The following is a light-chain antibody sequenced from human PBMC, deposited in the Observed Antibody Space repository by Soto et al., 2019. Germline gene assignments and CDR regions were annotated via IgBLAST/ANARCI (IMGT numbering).Light chain of an antibody. V-gene: IGKV3-15*01. J-gene: IGKJ5*01. CDR1: QGVTTN. CDR2: DVS. Sequence: EILMTQSRATLSVSPGETVTLSCRAGQGVTTNFAWYQQKSGQAPRLLIYDVSSRATGVPSRFSGTGSETDFTLTISGLQSEDSAIYFCRQYNNWPFSFGQGTRLEIK. CDR3: RQYNNWPFS.